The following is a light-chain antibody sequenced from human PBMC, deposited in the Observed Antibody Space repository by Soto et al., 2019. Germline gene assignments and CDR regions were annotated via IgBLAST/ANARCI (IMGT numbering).Light chain of an antibody. J-gene: IGKJ4*01. V-gene: IGKV3-11*01. Sequence: EIVLTQSPATLSLSPGERGTLSCRASESVTDYLAWYQQKPGQAPRLLVYDVSNRAAGIPTRFSGGGSGTDFTLTISNVEPEDFAVYYCQQYGSLVPGLTFGGGTKVDI. CDR1: ESVTDY. CDR2: DVS. CDR3: QQYGSLVPGLT.